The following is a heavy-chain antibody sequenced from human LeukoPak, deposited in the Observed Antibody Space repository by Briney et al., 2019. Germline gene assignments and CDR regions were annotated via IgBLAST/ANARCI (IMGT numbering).Heavy chain of an antibody. Sequence: PGGSLRLSCAASGFTFSSYWMHWVRQAPGKGLVWVSRINSDGNSTNYADSVKGRFTISRDNAKNTLYLQMNSLRAEDTAVYYCAQGLRYFNFDYWGQGTLVTVSS. CDR3: AQGLRYFNFDY. J-gene: IGHJ4*02. D-gene: IGHD3-9*01. CDR2: INSDGNST. V-gene: IGHV3-74*01. CDR1: GFTFSSYW.